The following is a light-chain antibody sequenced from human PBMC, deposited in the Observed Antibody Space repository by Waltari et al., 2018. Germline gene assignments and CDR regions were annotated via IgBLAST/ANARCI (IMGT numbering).Light chain of an antibody. CDR1: GLSSFY. V-gene: IGLV3-19*01. CDR3: NSRDSSSSHQL. Sequence: SSELTQDPAVSVALGQTVRITCQGDGLSSFYASWYQQKPGQAPILVIYGKNNRPSGIPDRFSGSTSGNTASLTITGAQAEDEADYYCNSRDSSSSHQLFGGGTKLTVL. J-gene: IGLJ2*01. CDR2: GKN.